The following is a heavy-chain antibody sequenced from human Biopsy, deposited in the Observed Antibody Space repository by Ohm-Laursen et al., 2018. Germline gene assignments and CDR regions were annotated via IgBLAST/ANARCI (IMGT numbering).Heavy chain of an antibody. Sequence: GTLSLTCTVSGGSISSDYWSWIRQPPGKGLEWIGYISNRGSTNYNPSLRGRVTISVDTSKKQFSLKLTSVISADTAVFFCARFYRLDDYWNDDPPDAFDVWGQGTMVTVSS. J-gene: IGHJ3*01. V-gene: IGHV4-59*01. CDR1: GGSISSDY. CDR3: ARFYRLDDYWNDDPPDAFDV. D-gene: IGHD3-3*01. CDR2: ISNRGST.